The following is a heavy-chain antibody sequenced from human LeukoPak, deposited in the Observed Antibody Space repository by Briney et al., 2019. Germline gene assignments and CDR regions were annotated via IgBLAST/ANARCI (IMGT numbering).Heavy chain of an antibody. CDR3: ARPQGYSGSFYAFDI. CDR1: GGSFSGYY. V-gene: IGHV4-34*01. D-gene: IGHD1-26*01. Sequence: KPSETLSLTCAVYGGSFSGYYWSWIRQPPGKGLEWIGEINHSGSTNYNPSLKSRVTISVDTSKNQFSLKLSSVTAADTAVYYCARPQGYSGSFYAFDIWGQGTMVTVSS. J-gene: IGHJ3*02. CDR2: INHSGST.